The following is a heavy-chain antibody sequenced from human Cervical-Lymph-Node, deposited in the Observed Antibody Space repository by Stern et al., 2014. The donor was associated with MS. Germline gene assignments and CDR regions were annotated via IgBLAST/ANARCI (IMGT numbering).Heavy chain of an antibody. D-gene: IGHD4-17*01. V-gene: IGHV1-69*01. Sequence: QVQLVQSGAEVKKPGSSVKVSCKASGGTFSNYATSWVRQAPGQGLEWMGGIVPLFGKPNYAQKFPGRVTITADESTSTAYMDLSSLRSEDTAVYYCASPLTATSVPFGYYGMDVWGQGTTVTVS. J-gene: IGHJ6*02. CDR3: ASPLTATSVPFGYYGMDV. CDR2: IVPLFGKP. CDR1: GGTFSNYA.